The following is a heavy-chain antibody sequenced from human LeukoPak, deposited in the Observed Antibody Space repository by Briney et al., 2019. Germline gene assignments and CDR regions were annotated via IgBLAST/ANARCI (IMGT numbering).Heavy chain of an antibody. CDR3: ARLVRGPIRDYGSGSYYKITDY. CDR1: GGSFSGYY. CDR2: INHSGST. D-gene: IGHD3-10*01. J-gene: IGHJ4*02. Sequence: PSETLSLTCAVYGGSFSGYYWSWIRQPPGKGLEWIGEINHSGSTNYNPSLKSRVTISVDTSKNQFSLKLSSVTAADTAVYYCARLVRGPIRDYGSGSYYKITDYWGQGTLVTVSS. V-gene: IGHV4-34*01.